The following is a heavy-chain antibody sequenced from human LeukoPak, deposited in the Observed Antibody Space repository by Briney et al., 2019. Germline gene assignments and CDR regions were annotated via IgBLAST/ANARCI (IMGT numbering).Heavy chain of an antibody. J-gene: IGHJ6*02. CDR1: GGSISSYY. Sequence: SETLSLTCTVSGGSISSYYWSWIRQPPGKGLEWIGYIYYSGSTNYIPSLKSRVTISVDTSKNQFSLKLSSVTAADTAVYYCARTFRGWSTTHDFYYYYGMDVWGQGTTVTVSS. D-gene: IGHD6-19*01. CDR3: ARTFRGWSTTHDFYYYYGMDV. CDR2: IYYSGST. V-gene: IGHV4-59*08.